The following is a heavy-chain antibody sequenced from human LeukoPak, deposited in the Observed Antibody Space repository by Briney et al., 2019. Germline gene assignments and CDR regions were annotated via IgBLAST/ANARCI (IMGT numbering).Heavy chain of an antibody. CDR1: GFTFSDYY. CDR3: ARGQWLVNNWFDP. Sequence: GGSLRLSCAASGFTFSDYYMSWLRQAPGKGLEWVSYISSSGSTLYYADSVKGRFTISRDNAKNSLYLQMNRLRAEDTAVYYCARGQWLVNNWFDPWGQGTLVTVSS. D-gene: IGHD6-19*01. J-gene: IGHJ5*02. V-gene: IGHV3-11*01. CDR2: ISSSGSTL.